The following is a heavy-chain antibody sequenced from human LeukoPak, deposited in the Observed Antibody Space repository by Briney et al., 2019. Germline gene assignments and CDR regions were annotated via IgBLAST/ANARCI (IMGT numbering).Heavy chain of an antibody. Sequence: ASVKVSFKASGGTFSRYAISWVRQMPGKGLEWMGIIYPGDSDTRYSPSFQGQVTISADKSISTAYLQWSSLKASDTAMYYCARPTAMASFDYWGQGTLVTVSS. V-gene: IGHV5-51*01. J-gene: IGHJ4*02. CDR3: ARPTAMASFDY. CDR1: GGTFSRYA. CDR2: IYPGDSDT. D-gene: IGHD5-18*01.